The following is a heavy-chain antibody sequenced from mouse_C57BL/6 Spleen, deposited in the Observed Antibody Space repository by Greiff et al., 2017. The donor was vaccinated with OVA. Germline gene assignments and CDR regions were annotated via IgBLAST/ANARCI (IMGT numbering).Heavy chain of an antibody. V-gene: IGHV3-6*01. CDR1: GYSITSGYY. CDR2: ISYDGSN. J-gene: IGHJ4*01. Sequence: EVKLMESGPGLVKPSQSLSLTCSVTGYSITSGYYWNWIRQFPGNKLEWMGYISYDGSNNYNPSLKNRISITRDTSKNQFFLKLNSVTTEDTATYYCARGGGRSYAYAMDYWGQGTSVTVSS. CDR3: ARGGGRSYAYAMDY. D-gene: IGHD1-1*01.